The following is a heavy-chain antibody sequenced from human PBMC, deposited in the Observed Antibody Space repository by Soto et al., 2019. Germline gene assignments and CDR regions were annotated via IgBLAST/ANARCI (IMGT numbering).Heavy chain of an antibody. CDR1: GFTFSNAW. CDR2: IKSKTDGGTT. Sequence: EVQLVESGGGLVKPGGSLRLSCAASGFTFSNAWMSWVRQAPGKGLEWVGRIKSKTDGGTTDYAAPVKGRFTISRDDSKNTLYLQMNSLKTEDTAVYYWTGEDVLLWFGAYVWGQGTLVTVSS. V-gene: IGHV3-15*01. CDR3: TGEDVLLWFGAYV. J-gene: IGHJ4*02. D-gene: IGHD3-10*01.